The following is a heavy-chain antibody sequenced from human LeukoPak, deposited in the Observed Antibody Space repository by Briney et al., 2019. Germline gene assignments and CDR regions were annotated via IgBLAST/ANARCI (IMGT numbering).Heavy chain of an antibody. J-gene: IGHJ6*02. CDR2: INSDGTLT. CDR1: GFAFRSTW. CDR3: AKVRSDDGGSYRTYYYYGMDV. Sequence: GGSLRLSCAASGFAFRSTWMHWVRQVPGEGLVWVSRINSDGTLTTNADSVKGRFTISRDNAKNMLYLQMNSLRVEDTAVYYCAKVRSDDGGSYRTYYYYGMDVWGQGTTVTVSS. D-gene: IGHD1-26*01. V-gene: IGHV3-74*01.